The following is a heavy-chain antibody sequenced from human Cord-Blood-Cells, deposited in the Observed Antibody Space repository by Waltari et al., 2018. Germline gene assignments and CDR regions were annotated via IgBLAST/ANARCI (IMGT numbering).Heavy chain of an antibody. CDR3: ASGVVVPANYWFDP. CDR2: IYHSGST. CDR1: GYSISSGYY. Sequence: QVQLQESGPGLVKPSETLSLTCTVSGYSISSGYYWGWIRQPPGKGLEWIGSIYHSGSTSHTPSLKSRVTISVDTSKNQFSLKLSSVTAADTAVYYCASGVVVPANYWFDPWGQGTLVTVSS. J-gene: IGHJ5*02. D-gene: IGHD2-2*01. V-gene: IGHV4-38-2*02.